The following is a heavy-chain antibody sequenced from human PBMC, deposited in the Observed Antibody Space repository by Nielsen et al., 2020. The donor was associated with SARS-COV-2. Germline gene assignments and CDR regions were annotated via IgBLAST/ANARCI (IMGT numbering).Heavy chain of an antibody. V-gene: IGHV1-46*01. Sequence: ASVKDSCKASGYTFTSYYMHWVRQAPGQGLEWMGIINPSGGSTSYAQKFQGRVTMTRDTSTSTVYMELSSLRSEDTAVYYCAREERAGDFGDWFDPWGQGTLVTVSS. CDR2: INPSGGST. J-gene: IGHJ5*02. CDR3: AREERAGDFGDWFDP. D-gene: IGHD3-16*01. CDR1: GYTFTSYY.